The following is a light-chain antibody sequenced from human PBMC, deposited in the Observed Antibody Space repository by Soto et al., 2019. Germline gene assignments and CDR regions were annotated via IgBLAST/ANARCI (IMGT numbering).Light chain of an antibody. V-gene: IGLV1-40*01. Sequence: QSVLTQPPSVSGAPGQRVTISCSGSSSNIGAPFDVHWYQQVPGSAPKIVIYGNDNRPSGVPGRFSGSKSGTSASLAITGLQAEDEADYFCQSYDNSLSAWVFGGGTKFTVL. CDR1: SSNIGAPFD. CDR3: QSYDNSLSAWV. CDR2: GND. J-gene: IGLJ3*02.